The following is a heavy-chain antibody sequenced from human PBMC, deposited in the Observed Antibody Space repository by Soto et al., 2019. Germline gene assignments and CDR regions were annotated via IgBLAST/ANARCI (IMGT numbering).Heavy chain of an antibody. V-gene: IGHV4-59*01. J-gene: IGHJ6*03. CDR3: ACCSSEYYYYMDV. Sequence: PSETLSPTCTLSGASISSYYWSWIRPPPEKGLEWSGYIYYSGNTNYNPSLKSRVTISLDTSKNQLSLKLSSLTSADTAVYYCACCSSEYYYYMDVWGKGTTVTVSS. CDR1: GASISSYY. D-gene: IGHD2-15*01. CDR2: IYYSGNT.